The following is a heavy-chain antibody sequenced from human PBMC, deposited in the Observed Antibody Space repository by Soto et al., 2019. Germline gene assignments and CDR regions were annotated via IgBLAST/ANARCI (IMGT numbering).Heavy chain of an antibody. J-gene: IGHJ4*02. D-gene: IGHD6-19*01. Sequence: EVQLVESGGGLVQPGGSLRLSCAASGFTVSSSYMSWVRQAPGKGLEWVSVIYSDGRTYYADSVRGRFTISRDNSKNTLYLQMNSLRAEDTAVYYCARGGIAVAGHVDYWGQGTLVTVSS. V-gene: IGHV3-66*01. CDR1: GFTVSSSY. CDR2: IYSDGRT. CDR3: ARGGIAVAGHVDY.